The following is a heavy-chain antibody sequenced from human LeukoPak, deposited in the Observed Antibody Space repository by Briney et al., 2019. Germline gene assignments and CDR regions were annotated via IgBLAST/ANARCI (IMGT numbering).Heavy chain of an antibody. CDR1: GFTLTRSN. Sequence: GVLRPSCSASGFTLTRSNMNRVRPAPGRGRGGGSSLCSSSSYIYYADSLKGRFTISRDNAKNSLYLQMNSLRAEDTAVYYCAREEYYYDSSGYYYVDAFDIWGQGTMVTVSS. V-gene: IGHV3-21*04. CDR2: LCSSSSYI. CDR3: AREEYYYDSSGYYYVDAFDI. J-gene: IGHJ3*02. D-gene: IGHD3-22*01.